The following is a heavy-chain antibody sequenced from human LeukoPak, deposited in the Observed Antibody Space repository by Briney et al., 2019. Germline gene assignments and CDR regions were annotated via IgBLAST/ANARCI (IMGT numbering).Heavy chain of an antibody. CDR2: INPNSGDT. CDR3: ATLPPAMDV. CDR1: GYTFTDYY. V-gene: IGHV1-2*02. Sequence: ASVKVSCKASGYTFTDYYMHSVRQAPGQGLEWMGWINPNSGDTNYAQKFQGRVTMTRDTSITTAYMELSRLTSDDTAVYYCATLPPAMDVWGQGTTVTVSS. J-gene: IGHJ6*02.